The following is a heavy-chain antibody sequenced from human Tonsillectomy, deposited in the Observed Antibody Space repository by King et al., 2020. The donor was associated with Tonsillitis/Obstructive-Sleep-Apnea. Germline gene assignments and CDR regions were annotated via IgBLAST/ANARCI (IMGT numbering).Heavy chain of an antibody. D-gene: IGHD2-2*01. J-gene: IGHJ4*02. Sequence: VQLVESGGGFVQPGGSLRLSCAGSGFTFSNYAMSWVRQAPGKGLEWVSGISGTGAATYYADSVKGRFTITRDNSKNTVYLRMNSLRAEDTAQYYCAKGYCSATSCCFDYWGQGALVTVSS. CDR3: AKGYCSATSCCFDY. CDR1: GFTFSNYA. V-gene: IGHV3-23*04. CDR2: ISGTGAAT.